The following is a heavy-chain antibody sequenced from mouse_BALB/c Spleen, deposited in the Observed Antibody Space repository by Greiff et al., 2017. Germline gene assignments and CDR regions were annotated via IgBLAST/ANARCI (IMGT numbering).Heavy chain of an antibody. CDR3: ARGAPWFAY. Sequence: QVQLQQSGAELVKPGASVKLSCKASGYTFTSYWMHWVKQRPGQGLEWIGEIDPSDSYTNYNQKFKGKATLTVDKSSSTAYMQLSSLTSEDSAVYYCARGAPWFAYWGQGTLVTVSA. CDR2: IDPSDSYT. J-gene: IGHJ3*01. CDR1: GYTFTSYW. V-gene: IGHV1-69*02.